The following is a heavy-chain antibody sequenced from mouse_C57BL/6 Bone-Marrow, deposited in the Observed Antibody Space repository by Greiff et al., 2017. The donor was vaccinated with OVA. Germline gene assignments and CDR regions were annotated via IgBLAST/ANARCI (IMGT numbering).Heavy chain of an antibody. J-gene: IGHJ2*01. Sequence: VQLQQSGAELARPGASVKLSCKASGYTFTSYGISWVKQRTGQGLEWIGEIYPRSGNTYYNEKFKGKATLTADKSSSTAYMELRSLTSEDSAVXFCAPIGYYSFFDYWGQGTTLTVSS. CDR2: IYPRSGNT. V-gene: IGHV1-81*01. CDR3: APIGYYSFFDY. CDR1: GYTFTSYG. D-gene: IGHD2-3*01.